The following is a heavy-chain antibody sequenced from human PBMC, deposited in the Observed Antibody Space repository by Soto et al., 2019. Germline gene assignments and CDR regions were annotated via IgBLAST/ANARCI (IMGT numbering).Heavy chain of an antibody. J-gene: IGHJ4*02. CDR3: ARLGAYFQALDS. V-gene: IGHV4-59*08. Sequence: QVQLQESGPGLVKPSETLSLTCTVSNGSISPNYWSWIRQPPGKGLEWIGYIYFAGTTTYNPSLKSRVSISLDASKKRFALRLTSVTAADTAVYYCARLGAYFQALDSWGQGTLVTVSS. CDR1: NGSISPNY. CDR2: IYFAGTT. D-gene: IGHD3-16*01.